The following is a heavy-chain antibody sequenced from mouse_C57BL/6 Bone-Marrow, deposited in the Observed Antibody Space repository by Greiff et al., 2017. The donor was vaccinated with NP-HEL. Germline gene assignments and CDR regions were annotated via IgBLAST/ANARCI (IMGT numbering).Heavy chain of an antibody. CDR2: IDPSDSYT. J-gene: IGHJ1*03. CDR3: ASPIYYGNYGYFDV. V-gene: IGHV1-69*01. CDR1: GYTFTSYW. D-gene: IGHD2-1*01. Sequence: VQLQQPGAELVMPGASVKLSCKASGYTFTSYWMHWVKQRPGQGLEWIGEIDPSDSYTNYNQKFKGKSTLTVDKSSSTAYMRLSSLTSEDSAVYYCASPIYYGNYGYFDVWGTGTTVTVSS.